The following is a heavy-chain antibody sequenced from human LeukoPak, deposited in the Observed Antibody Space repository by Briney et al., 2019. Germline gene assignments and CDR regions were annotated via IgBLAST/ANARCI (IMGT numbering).Heavy chain of an antibody. CDR3: ASNNYYDSSGYWYY. CDR2: IIPIFGTA. V-gene: IGHV1-69*13. Sequence: ASVKVSCKASGGTFNSYAISWVRQAPGQGLEWMGGIIPIFGTANYAQKFQGRVTITADESTSTAYMELSSLRSEDTAVYYCASNNYYDSSGYWYYWGQGTLVTVSS. J-gene: IGHJ4*02. D-gene: IGHD3-22*01. CDR1: GGTFNSYA.